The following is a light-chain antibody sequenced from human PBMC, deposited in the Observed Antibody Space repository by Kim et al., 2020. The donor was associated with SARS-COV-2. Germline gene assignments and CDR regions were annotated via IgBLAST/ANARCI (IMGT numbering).Light chain of an antibody. CDR2: GAS. J-gene: IGKJ1*01. CDR3: QQYFTYPGT. Sequence: ASTGDRVTSTCRASRGVYNYLAWYQQKPGEAPKVLIYGASTLHSGVPSRFTGSGSGTDFTLTINGLQSDDVATYYCQQYFTYPGTFGQGTKVDIK. V-gene: IGKV1-8*01. CDR1: RGVYNY.